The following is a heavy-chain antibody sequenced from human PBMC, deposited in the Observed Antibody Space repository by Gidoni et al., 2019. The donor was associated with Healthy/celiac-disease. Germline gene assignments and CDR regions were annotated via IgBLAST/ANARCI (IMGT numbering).Heavy chain of an antibody. V-gene: IGHV3-30*18. D-gene: IGHD3-22*01. J-gene: IGHJ6*02. CDR3: AKDLYNYYDSSGYYFGRYYYYGMDV. CDR1: GFTFSSYG. Sequence: QVQLVESGGGVVQPGRSLRLSCAASGFTFSSYGMHWVRQAPGKGLEWVAVISYDGSNKYYADSVKGRFTISRDNSKNTLYLQMNSLRAEDTAVYYCAKDLYNYYDSSGYYFGRYYYYGMDVWGQGTTVTVSS. CDR2: ISYDGSNK.